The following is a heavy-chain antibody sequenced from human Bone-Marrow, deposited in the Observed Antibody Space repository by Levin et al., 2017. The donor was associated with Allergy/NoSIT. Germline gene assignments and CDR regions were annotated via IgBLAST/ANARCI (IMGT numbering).Heavy chain of an antibody. D-gene: IGHD3-22*01. V-gene: IGHV1-8*01. J-gene: IGHJ2*01. Sequence: ASVKVSCKASGYTFTSYDINWVRQATGQGLEWMGWMNPNSGNTGYAQKFQGRVTMTRNTSISTAYMELSSLRSEDTAVYYCARIYSSGYPRAYWYFDLWGRGTLVTVSS. CDR2: MNPNSGNT. CDR3: ARIYSSGYPRAYWYFDL. CDR1: GYTFTSYD.